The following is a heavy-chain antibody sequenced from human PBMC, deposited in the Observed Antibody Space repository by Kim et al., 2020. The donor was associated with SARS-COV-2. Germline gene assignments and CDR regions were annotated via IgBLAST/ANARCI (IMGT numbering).Heavy chain of an antibody. CDR3: ARQVGYCSSTSCYRYYYYGMDV. Sequence: GESLKISCKGSGYSFTSYWIVWVRQMPGKGLEWMGIIYPGDSDTRYSPSFQGQVTISADKSISTAYLQWSSLKASDTAMYYCARQVGYCSSTSCYRYYYYGMDVWGQGTTVTVSS. D-gene: IGHD2-2*01. V-gene: IGHV5-51*01. CDR2: IYPGDSDT. CDR1: GYSFTSYW. J-gene: IGHJ6*02.